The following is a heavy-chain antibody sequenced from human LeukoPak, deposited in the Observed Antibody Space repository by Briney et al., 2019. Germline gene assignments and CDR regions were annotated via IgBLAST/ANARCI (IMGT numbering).Heavy chain of an antibody. D-gene: IGHD3-22*01. J-gene: IGHJ4*02. V-gene: IGHV3-23*01. CDR1: GFAFSSYA. CDR2: ISGSGGST. Sequence: GGSLRLSCAASGFAFSSYAMSWVRQAPGKGLEWVSAISGSGGSTYYADSVKGRFTISRDNSKNTLYLQMNSLRAEDTAVYYCAKQTTYYYDSSGYSSLILWGQGTLVTVSS. CDR3: AKQTTYYYDSSGYSSLIL.